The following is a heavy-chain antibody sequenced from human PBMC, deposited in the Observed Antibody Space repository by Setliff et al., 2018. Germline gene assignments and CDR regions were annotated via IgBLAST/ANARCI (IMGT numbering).Heavy chain of an antibody. CDR2: VSYDGNNN. Sequence: GGSLRLSCAASGFTFTLFAFHWVRQAPGKGLEWLAVVSYDGNNNYYGDSVKGRFTISRDNSKNTVFLQLNSLRDDDTAVYYCARAPNIFAGNVDPVDTATYYCAHIMGRVWDYWGPGTLVTVSS. CDR1: GFTFTLFA. D-gene: IGHD5-18*01. CDR3: ARAPNIFAGNVDPVDTATYYCAHIMGRVWDY. V-gene: IGHV3-30-3*01. J-gene: IGHJ4*02.